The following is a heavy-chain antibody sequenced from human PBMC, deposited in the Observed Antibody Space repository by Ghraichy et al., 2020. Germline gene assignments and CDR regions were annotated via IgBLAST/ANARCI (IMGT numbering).Heavy chain of an antibody. D-gene: IGHD3-22*01. Sequence: SETLSLTCAVYGGSFSGYYWSWIRQPPGKGLEWIGEINHSGSTNYNPSLKSRVTISVDTSKNQFSLKLSSVTAADTAVYYCARGPRYDSSGYYQNWFDPWGQGTLVTVSS. CDR1: GGSFSGYY. CDR3: ARGPRYDSSGYYQNWFDP. CDR2: INHSGST. V-gene: IGHV4-34*01. J-gene: IGHJ5*02.